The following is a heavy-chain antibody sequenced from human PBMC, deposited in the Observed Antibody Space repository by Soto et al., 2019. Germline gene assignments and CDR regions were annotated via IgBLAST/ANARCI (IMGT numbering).Heavy chain of an antibody. D-gene: IGHD3-16*01. CDR1: GGSITTPGYS. Sequence: SETLSLTCTVSGGSITTPGYSWSWIRQPPGKPPEWIGYVYHNGSAYPEPSLKRRVTPSLDGAKNQFSLKITTVTAADTPLYYCAATPYYDYGLDVWGQGTTVTVSS. J-gene: IGHJ6*02. CDR3: AATPYYDYGLDV. V-gene: IGHV4-30-2*01. CDR2: VYHNGSA.